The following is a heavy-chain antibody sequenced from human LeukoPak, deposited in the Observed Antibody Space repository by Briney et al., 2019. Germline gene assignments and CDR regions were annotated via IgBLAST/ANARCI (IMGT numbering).Heavy chain of an antibody. V-gene: IGHV4-61*02. Sequence: PSETLSLTCDVSGGSITSGTHYWTWIRQPAGKGLEWLGRIFTSGSPTYNSSLKSRLTISIDKSKNQFSLKLTSVTAADTAVYYCARRWNYKNAFDIWGQGTMVTVSS. J-gene: IGHJ3*02. D-gene: IGHD1-7*01. CDR2: IFTSGSP. CDR1: GGSITSGTHY. CDR3: ARRWNYKNAFDI.